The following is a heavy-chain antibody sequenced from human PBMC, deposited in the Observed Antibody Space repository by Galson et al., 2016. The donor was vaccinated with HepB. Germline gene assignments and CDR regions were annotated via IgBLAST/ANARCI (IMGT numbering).Heavy chain of an antibody. J-gene: IGHJ4*02. CDR1: GYSFTSYW. V-gene: IGHV5-10-1*01. CDR3: ARHCSGGSCYHPDY. D-gene: IGHD2-15*01. Sequence: QSGAEVKKPGESLRISCKTSGYSFTSYWISWVRQMPGNGLEWKGRIAPSGSYTKYSPSFRGHVTTSVDKSTSTAYLEFTSLKSSDNAMYYCARHCSGGSCYHPDYWGQGTLVTVSS. CDR2: IAPSGSYT.